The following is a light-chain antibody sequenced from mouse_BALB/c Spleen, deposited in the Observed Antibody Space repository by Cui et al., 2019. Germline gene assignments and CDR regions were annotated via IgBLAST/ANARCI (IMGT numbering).Light chain of an antibody. CDR3: HQYHRSPYT. CDR2: STS. V-gene: IGKV4-74*01. J-gene: IGKJ2*01. CDR1: SSVSSSY. Sequence: QIVLTQSPAIMSASLGERFTMTCTASSSVSSSYLNWYQQKPGSSPKRWIYSTSNLASGVPARFSGSGSGTSYSLTNSSMEAEDAATYYCHQYHRSPYTFGGGTKLGIK.